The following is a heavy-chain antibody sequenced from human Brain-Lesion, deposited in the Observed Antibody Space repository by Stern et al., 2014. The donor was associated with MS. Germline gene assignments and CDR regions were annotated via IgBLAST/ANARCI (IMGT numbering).Heavy chain of an antibody. Sequence: VQLVESGGGLVKPGGSLRLSCAASGFILSDYYMSWIRQAPGKGLEWVSYIGRSGDSIYYADSVKGRFTISRDNAKNSLYLQMNSLRAEDTAVYYCARGPRRYYGSESPNTYYYGMDVWGQGTTVTVSS. D-gene: IGHD3-10*01. J-gene: IGHJ6*02. CDR1: GFILSDYY. CDR2: IGRSGDSI. CDR3: ARGPRRYYGSESPNTYYYGMDV. V-gene: IGHV3-11*01.